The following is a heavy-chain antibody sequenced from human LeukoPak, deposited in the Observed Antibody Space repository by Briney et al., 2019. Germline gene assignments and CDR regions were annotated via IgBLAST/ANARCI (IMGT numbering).Heavy chain of an antibody. Sequence: PSETLSLTCTVSGGSISSSSYYWGWIRQPPGKGLEWIGSIYYSGSTYYNPSLKSRVTISVDTSKNQFSLKLSSVTAADTAVYYCARDSSGYYPIFDYWGQGTLVTVSS. CDR2: IYYSGST. D-gene: IGHD3-22*01. V-gene: IGHV4-39*07. CDR1: GGSISSSSYY. CDR3: ARDSSGYYPIFDY. J-gene: IGHJ4*02.